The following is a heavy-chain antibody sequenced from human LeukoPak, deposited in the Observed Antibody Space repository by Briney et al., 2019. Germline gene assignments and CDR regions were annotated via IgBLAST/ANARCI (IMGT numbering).Heavy chain of an antibody. CDR1: GFTFSSYE. D-gene: IGHD5-12*01. CDR2: ISSSGSTI. CDR3: AKDKAVATIRYYFDY. V-gene: IGHV3-48*03. Sequence: GGSLRLSCAASGFTFSSYEMNWVRQAPGKGLEWVSYISSSGSTIYYADSVKGRFTISRDNAKNSLYLQMNSLRAEDTALYYCAKDKAVATIRYYFDYWGQGTLVTVSS. J-gene: IGHJ4*02.